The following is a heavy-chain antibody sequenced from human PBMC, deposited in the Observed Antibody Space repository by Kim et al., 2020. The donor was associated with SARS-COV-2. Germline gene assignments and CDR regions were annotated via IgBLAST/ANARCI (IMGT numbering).Heavy chain of an antibody. CDR3: TRNPSGGRALGY. CDR2: INTDGSTT. Sequence: GGSLRLSCAASGFDFSAYWMHWVRQAPGKGLVWVSNINTDGSTTTYADSAKERFTISSANAKNTLYLQVNNQTPDDKATYFCTRNPSGGRALGY. D-gene: IGHD2-15*01. J-gene: IGHJ4*03. V-gene: IGHV3-74*01. CDR1: GFDFSAYW.